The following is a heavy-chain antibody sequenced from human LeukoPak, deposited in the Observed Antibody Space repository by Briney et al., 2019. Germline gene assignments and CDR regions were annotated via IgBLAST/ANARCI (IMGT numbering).Heavy chain of an antibody. Sequence: SETLSLTCTVSGGSISSYYWSWIRQPPGKGLEWIGYIYYSGSTNYSPSLKSRVTISVDTSKNQFSLKLSSVTAADTAVYYCATYGSGSDSFDYWGQGTLVTVSS. CDR3: ATYGSGSDSFDY. CDR1: GGSISSYY. J-gene: IGHJ4*02. V-gene: IGHV4-59*01. CDR2: IYYSGST. D-gene: IGHD3-10*01.